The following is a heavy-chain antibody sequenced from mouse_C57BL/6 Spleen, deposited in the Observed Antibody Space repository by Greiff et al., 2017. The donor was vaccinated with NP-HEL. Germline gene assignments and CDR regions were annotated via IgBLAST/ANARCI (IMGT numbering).Heavy chain of an antibody. J-gene: IGHJ4*01. V-gene: IGHV14-4*01. CDR1: GFNIKDDY. CDR2: IDPENGDT. CDR3: TGYDYYEGAMDY. D-gene: IGHD1-1*01. Sequence: VQLKESGAELVRPGASVKLSCTASGFNIKDDYMHWVKQRPEQGLEWIGWIDPENGDTEYASKFQGKATITADTSSNTAYLQLSSLTSEDTAVYYCTGYDYYEGAMDYWGQGTSVTVSS.